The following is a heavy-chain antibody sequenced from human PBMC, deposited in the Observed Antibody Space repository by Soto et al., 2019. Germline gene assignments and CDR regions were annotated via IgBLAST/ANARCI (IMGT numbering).Heavy chain of an antibody. CDR2: ISWNSGSI. Sequence: EVQLVESGGGLVQPGRSLRLSCAASGFTFDDYAMHWVRQAPGKGLEWVSGISWNSGSIGYADSVKGRFTISRDNAKNSLYLQMNSLRAEDTALYYCAKWRYDILTGYLDYWGQGTLVTVSS. CDR3: AKWRYDILTGYLDY. V-gene: IGHV3-9*01. CDR1: GFTFDDYA. J-gene: IGHJ4*02. D-gene: IGHD3-9*01.